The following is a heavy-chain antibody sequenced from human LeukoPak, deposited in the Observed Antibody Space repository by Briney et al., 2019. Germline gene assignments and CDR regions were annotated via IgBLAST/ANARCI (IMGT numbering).Heavy chain of an antibody. J-gene: IGHJ3*02. CDR3: AREDYGDYAETAFDI. D-gene: IGHD4-17*01. CDR2: IYYSGST. CDR1: GGSISSYY. Sequence: SETLSLTCTVSGGSISSYYWSWIRQPPGKGLEWIGYIYYSGSTNYNPSLKSRVTISVDTSKNQFSLKLSSVTAADTAVYYCAREDYGDYAETAFDIWGRGTMVTVSS. V-gene: IGHV4-59*01.